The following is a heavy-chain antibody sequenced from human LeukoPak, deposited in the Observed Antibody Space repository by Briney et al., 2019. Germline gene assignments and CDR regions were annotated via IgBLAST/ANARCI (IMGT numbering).Heavy chain of an antibody. J-gene: IGHJ5*01. CDR2: IKEDSSDK. D-gene: IGHD3-3*01. V-gene: IGHV3-7*01. CDR1: GFTFNKYW. CDR3: ARESGRFRFDS. Sequence: GGSLRLSCAASGFTFNKYWMNWVRQSRWKGLEWVANIKEDSSDKNYVDSMKGRFTISRDNAKNSLHLQMNSLRVEDTAVYYCARESGRFRFDSWGQGTLVTVSS.